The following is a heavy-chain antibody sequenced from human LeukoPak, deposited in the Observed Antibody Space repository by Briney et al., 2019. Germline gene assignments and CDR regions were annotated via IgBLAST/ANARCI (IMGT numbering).Heavy chain of an antibody. J-gene: IGHJ4*02. CDR3: ARWYCSTTNCYYDY. CDR1: GFTFSSYA. CDR2: ISGSGGST. V-gene: IGHV3-23*01. D-gene: IGHD2-2*01. Sequence: GGSLRLSCAASGFTFSSYAMSWVRQAPGKGLEWVSAISGSGGSTYYADSVKGRFTISRDNSKNTLYLQMHSLRAEDTAVYYCARWYCSTTNCYYDYWGQGTLVTVSS.